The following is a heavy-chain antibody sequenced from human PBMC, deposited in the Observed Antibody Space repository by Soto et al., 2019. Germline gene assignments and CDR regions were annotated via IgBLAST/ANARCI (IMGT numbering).Heavy chain of an antibody. D-gene: IGHD6-13*01. V-gene: IGHV3-9*01. CDR2: IGWDSGSI. Sequence: GGSLRLSCAASGFTFDDYAMHWVRQAPGKGLEWVSGIGWDSGSIGYADSVKGRFTISRDNAKNSLYLQMNSQRAEDTALYCGAKDKGKQLEYYYSYSGMDVWGQGTTATSP. CDR1: GFTFDDYA. CDR3: AKDKGKQLEYYYSYSGMDV. J-gene: IGHJ6*02.